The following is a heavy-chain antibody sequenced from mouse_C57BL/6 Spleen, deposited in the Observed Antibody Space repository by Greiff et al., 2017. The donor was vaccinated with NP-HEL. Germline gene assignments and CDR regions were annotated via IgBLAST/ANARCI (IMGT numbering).Heavy chain of an antibody. CDR2: IYPGDGDT. J-gene: IGHJ4*01. V-gene: IGHV1-82*01. Sequence: VQLQQSGPELVKPGASVKISCKASGYAFSSSWMNWVKQRPGKGLEWIGRIYPGDGDTNYNGKFKGKATLTADKSSSTAYMQLSSLTSEDSAVYYCGRRGDYGRCVDAMDYWGQGTSVTVSS. CDR3: GRRGDYGRCVDAMDY. D-gene: IGHD2-1*01. CDR1: GYAFSSSW.